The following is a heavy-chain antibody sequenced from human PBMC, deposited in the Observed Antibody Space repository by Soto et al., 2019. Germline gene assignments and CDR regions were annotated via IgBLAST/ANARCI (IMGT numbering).Heavy chain of an antibody. D-gene: IGHD5-12*01. J-gene: IGHJ4*02. CDR2: ISSSSSYI. Sequence: GGSLRLSCAASGFTFSSYSMNWVRQAPGKGLEWVSSISSSSSYIYYAASVKGRFTISRDNAKNSLYLQMTSLRAEYTAVYYCARDMSIYSNYWGQGTLVTVSS. CDR1: GFTFSSYS. V-gene: IGHV3-21*01. CDR3: ARDMSIYSNY.